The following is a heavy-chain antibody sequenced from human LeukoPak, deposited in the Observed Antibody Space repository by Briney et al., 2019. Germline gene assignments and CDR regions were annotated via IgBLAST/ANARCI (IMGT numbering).Heavy chain of an antibody. CDR2: IWYDGSNK. Sequence: GGSLRLSCAASGFAFNYYGMHWVRRAPGKGLEWVALIWYDGSNKYYVDSVKGRFTISRDNSKNTLYLQMNSLRAEDTAVYYCARDLNFRGSEWELLFDHWGQGTLVTVSS. J-gene: IGHJ4*02. CDR3: ARDLNFRGSEWELLFDH. D-gene: IGHD1-26*01. CDR1: GFAFNYYG. V-gene: IGHV3-33*01.